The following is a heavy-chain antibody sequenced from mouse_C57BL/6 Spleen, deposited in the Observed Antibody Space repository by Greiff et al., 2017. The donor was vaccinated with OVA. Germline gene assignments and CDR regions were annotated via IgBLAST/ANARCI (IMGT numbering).Heavy chain of an antibody. CDR3: ARSGLLRYFDH. V-gene: IGHV1-72*01. D-gene: IGHD2-3*01. CDR1: GYTFTSYW. J-gene: IGHJ2*01. CDR2: IDPYSGGT. Sequence: QVHVKQPGAELVKPGASVKLSCKASGYTFTSYWMHWVKQRPGRGLEWIGRIDPYSGGTQYNEKFKSKATLTVDKPSSTAYMQLSSLTSEDSAVYYCARSGLLRYFDHWGQGTTLTVSS.